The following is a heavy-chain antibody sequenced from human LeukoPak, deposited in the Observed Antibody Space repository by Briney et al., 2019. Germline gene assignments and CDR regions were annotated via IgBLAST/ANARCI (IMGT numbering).Heavy chain of an antibody. CDR2: IYYSGST. V-gene: IGHV4-59*01. CDR1: GGSISSYY. D-gene: IGHD3-3*01. J-gene: IGHJ5*02. Sequence: SETLSLTCTVSGGSISSYYWSWIRQPPGKGLEWIGYIYYSGSTNYNPSLKNRVTISVDTSKNQFSLKLSSVTAADTAVYYCARDPGRVITIFGVAIKYNWFDPWGQGTLVTVSS. CDR3: ARDPGRVITIFGVAIKYNWFDP.